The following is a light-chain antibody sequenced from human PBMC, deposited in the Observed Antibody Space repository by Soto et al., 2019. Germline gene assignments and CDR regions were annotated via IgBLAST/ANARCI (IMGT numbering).Light chain of an antibody. Sequence: QSVLTQPPSASGTPGQRVTISCSGSSSNIGSNTVNWYQQLPGTAPKLLIYSNSQRPSGVPDRFSGSKSGTSASLAISGLQSEDEADYYCAAWDDSLNALFGTGTKVTVL. J-gene: IGLJ1*01. V-gene: IGLV1-44*01. CDR2: SNS. CDR1: SSNIGSNT. CDR3: AAWDDSLNAL.